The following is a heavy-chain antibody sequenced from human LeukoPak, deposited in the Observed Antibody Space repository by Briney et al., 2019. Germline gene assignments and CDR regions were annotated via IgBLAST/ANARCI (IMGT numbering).Heavy chain of an antibody. CDR1: GGSISSSSYY. CDR2: IYTSGST. Sequence: PSETLSLTCTVSGGSISSSSYYWGWIRQPAGKGLEWIGRIYTSGSTNYNSSLKSRVTISVDTSKNQFSLKLSSVTAADTAVYYCARVSGRDYYFDYWGQGTLVTVSS. J-gene: IGHJ4*02. CDR3: ARVSGRDYYFDY. D-gene: IGHD4/OR15-4a*01. V-gene: IGHV4-61*02.